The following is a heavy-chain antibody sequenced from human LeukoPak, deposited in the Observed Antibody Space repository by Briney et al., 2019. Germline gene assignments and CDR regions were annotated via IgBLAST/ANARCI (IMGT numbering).Heavy chain of an antibody. D-gene: IGHD3-22*01. Sequence: SETLSLTCTVSGGSISSYYWSWIRQPAGKGLEWIGRIYTSGSTNYNPSLKSRVTMSVDTSKNQFSLKLSSVTAADTAAYYCARVLDDSSGYYLDYWGQGTLVTVSS. CDR3: ARVLDDSSGYYLDY. CDR2: IYTSGST. V-gene: IGHV4-4*07. CDR1: GGSISSYY. J-gene: IGHJ4*02.